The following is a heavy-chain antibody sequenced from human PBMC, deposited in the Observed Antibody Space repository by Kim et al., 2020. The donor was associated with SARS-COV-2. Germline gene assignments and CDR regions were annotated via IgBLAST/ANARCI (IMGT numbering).Heavy chain of an antibody. D-gene: IGHD6-19*01. V-gene: IGHV3-15*01. Sequence: GGSLRLSCAASGFTFSNAWMSWVRQAPGKGLEWVGRINSKTDGGTTDYAAPVKGRFTISRDDSKNTLYLQMNSLKTEDTAVYYCTTEGGFIAVAGRSPWLDYWGQGTLVTVSS. CDR3: TTEGGFIAVAGRSPWLDY. CDR1: GFTFSNAW. J-gene: IGHJ4*02. CDR2: INSKTDGGTT.